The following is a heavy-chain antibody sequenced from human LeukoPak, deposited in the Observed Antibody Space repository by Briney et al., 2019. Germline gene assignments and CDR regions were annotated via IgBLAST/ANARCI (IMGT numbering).Heavy chain of an antibody. CDR3: SKDRVWNYAQAFDY. J-gene: IGHJ4*02. CDR1: GFTFSSFA. V-gene: IGHV3-23*01. CDR2: VSGRGDST. Sequence: GGSLRLSCAASGFTFSSFAMSWVRQAPGKGLEWVSAVSGRGDSTYYAGSVKGRFTISRDNSKNTLYLQMNSLGAEDTAVYYCSKDRVWNYAQAFDYWGQGTLVTVSS. D-gene: IGHD1-7*01.